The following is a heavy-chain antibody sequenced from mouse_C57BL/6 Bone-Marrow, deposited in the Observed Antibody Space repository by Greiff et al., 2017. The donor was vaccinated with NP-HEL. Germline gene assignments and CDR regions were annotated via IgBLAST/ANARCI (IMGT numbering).Heavy chain of an antibody. CDR3: ARRMVTTKAWFAY. CDR2: ISSGSSTI. Sequence: DVMLVESGGGLVKPGGSLKLSCAASGFTFSDYGMHWVRQAPEKGLEWVAYISSGSSTIYYADTVKGRFTISRDNAKNTLFLQMTSLRSEDTAMYYCARRMVTTKAWFAYWGQGTLVTVSA. D-gene: IGHD2-2*01. CDR1: GFTFSDYG. J-gene: IGHJ3*01. V-gene: IGHV5-17*01.